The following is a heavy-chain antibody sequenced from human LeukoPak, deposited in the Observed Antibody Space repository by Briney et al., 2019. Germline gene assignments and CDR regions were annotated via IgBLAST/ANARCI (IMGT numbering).Heavy chain of an antibody. Sequence: PGGSLRLSCAASGFTFSSYQMNWVRQAPGKGLEWVSFISSTGSTIYQAGSVKGRFTISRDNGKNSLYLQMNSLRAEDTAVYYCARDDYMDVWGKGTTVTVSS. CDR1: GFTFSSYQ. CDR2: ISSTGSTI. V-gene: IGHV3-48*03. J-gene: IGHJ6*03. CDR3: ARDDYMDV.